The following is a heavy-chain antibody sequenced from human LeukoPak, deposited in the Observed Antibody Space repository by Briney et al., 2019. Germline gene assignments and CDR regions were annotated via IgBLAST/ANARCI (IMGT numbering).Heavy chain of an antibody. Sequence: GGSLRLSCAASGFTFSSYSMNWVRQAPGRGLEWVSSISSSSSYIYYADSVKGRFTISRDNAKNSLYLQMNSLRADDTAVYYCARDFDDDSSGSFSDYWGQGTLVTVSS. V-gene: IGHV3-21*01. D-gene: IGHD3-22*01. CDR1: GFTFSSYS. CDR3: ARDFDDDSSGSFSDY. J-gene: IGHJ4*02. CDR2: ISSSSSYI.